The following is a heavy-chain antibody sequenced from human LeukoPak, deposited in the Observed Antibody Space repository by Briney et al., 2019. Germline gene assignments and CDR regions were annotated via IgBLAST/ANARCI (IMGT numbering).Heavy chain of an antibody. J-gene: IGHJ4*02. CDR3: ARGAHYYDTSGYLMPLNY. D-gene: IGHD3-22*01. Sequence: KPSETLSLTCTVSGGSISSHYWSWIRQPPGKGLEWIGYIYYGGSTNYNPSLKSRVTISVDTSKNQFSLKLGSVTAADTAVYYCARGAHYYDTSGYLMPLNYWGQGTLVTVSS. CDR2: IYYGGST. CDR1: GGSISSHY. V-gene: IGHV4-59*11.